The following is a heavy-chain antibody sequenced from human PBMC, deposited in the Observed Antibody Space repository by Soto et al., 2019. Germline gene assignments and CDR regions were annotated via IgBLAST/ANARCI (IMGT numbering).Heavy chain of an antibody. V-gene: IGHV4-39*01. CDR3: AESRSGSGNWFDP. Sequence: SETLSLTCTVSGGSISSSFFYWGWIRQSPGKELEWIGNINWSGSTYYNPSLEGRVTISVDTSKNQFSLKVSSVTATDTAVYYCAESRSGSGNWFDPWGQGTLVTVSS. CDR2: INWSGST. D-gene: IGHD6-25*01. CDR1: GGSISSSFFY. J-gene: IGHJ5*02.